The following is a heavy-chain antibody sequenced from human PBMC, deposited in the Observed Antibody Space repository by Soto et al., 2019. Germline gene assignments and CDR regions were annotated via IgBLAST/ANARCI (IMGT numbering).Heavy chain of an antibody. CDR2: IYYSGST. V-gene: IGHV4-59*08. D-gene: IGHD6-19*01. CDR1: GGSISSYY. J-gene: IGHJ6*03. CDR3: ARKVAGYSYSDMDV. Sequence: PSETLSLTCTVSGGSISSYYWSWIRQPPGKGLEWIGYIYYSGSTNYNPSLKSRVTISVDTSKNQFSLKLSSVTAADTAVYYCARKVAGYSYSDMDVWGKGNTLTISS.